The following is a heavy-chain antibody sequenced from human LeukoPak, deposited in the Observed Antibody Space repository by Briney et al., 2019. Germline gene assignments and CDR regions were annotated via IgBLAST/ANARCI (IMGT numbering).Heavy chain of an antibody. D-gene: IGHD6-13*01. V-gene: IGHV5-51*01. CDR3: ARGAIAAAPPYFDY. CDR2: LYPGDSDT. J-gene: IGHJ4*02. Sequence: GESLKISCLGSGYSFISYWIGWVRQLPGECLEWMGILYPGDSDTRYSPSFQGQVTISADKSISTAYLQWSSLKASDTAMYYCARGAIAAAPPYFDYWGQGTLVTVSS. CDR1: GYSFISYW.